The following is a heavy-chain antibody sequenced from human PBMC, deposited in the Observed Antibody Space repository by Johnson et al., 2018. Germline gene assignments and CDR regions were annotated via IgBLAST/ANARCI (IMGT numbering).Heavy chain of an antibody. J-gene: IGHJ3*02. D-gene: IGHD2/OR15-2a*01. CDR1: GGSISRYY. Sequence: QVQLQESGPGLLKPSETLSLTCTVSGGSISRYYWSWIRQSPGRGLEYIAYIYYSGSTNYNPSLRSRVTLSVDTSNNQFSLRLTSVTSADAAVYFCARIPPHKYDTTLHHRAAFDIWGPGTRVTVSS. CDR2: IYYSGST. V-gene: IGHV4-59*01. CDR3: ARIPPHKYDTTLHHRAAFDI.